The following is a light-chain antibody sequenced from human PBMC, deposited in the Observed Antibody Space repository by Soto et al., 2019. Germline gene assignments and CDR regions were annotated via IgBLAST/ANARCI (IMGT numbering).Light chain of an antibody. J-gene: IGKJ4*01. CDR3: QQLHSYPRT. V-gene: IGKV1-9*01. Sequence: DIPLTQSPSFLSASVGDRVTITCRASQGISSYLAWYQQKPEKAPKLLIYAASTLQGGVPSRFSGSGSGTEFTLTISSLQPDDCAPYYGQQLHSYPRTFGGGTKVEIK. CDR1: QGISSY. CDR2: AAS.